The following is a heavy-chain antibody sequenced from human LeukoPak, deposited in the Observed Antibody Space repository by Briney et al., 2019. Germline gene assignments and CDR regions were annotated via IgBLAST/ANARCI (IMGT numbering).Heavy chain of an antibody. CDR2: INPGGHNT. CDR1: GYSFTGYY. CDR3: ARDVSAGSYFDY. D-gene: IGHD5/OR15-5a*01. V-gene: IGHV1-46*01. Sequence: ASVKVSCKASGYSFTGYYIHWVRQAPGQGLEWMGLINPGGHNTGYAQKFQGRLTMTRDTSTSTVYMELSSLRSDDTAVYYCARDVSAGSYFDYWGQGTLVTVSS. J-gene: IGHJ4*02.